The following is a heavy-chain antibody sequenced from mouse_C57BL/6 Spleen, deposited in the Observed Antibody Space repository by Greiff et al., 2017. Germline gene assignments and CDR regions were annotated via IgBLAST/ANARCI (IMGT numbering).Heavy chain of an antibody. CDR1: GYTFTDYN. D-gene: IGHD2-3*01. CDR3: ARGGFAGGLLPWFAY. J-gene: IGHJ3*01. CDR2: INPNNGGT. V-gene: IGHV1-18*01. Sequence: EVQLQQSGPELVKPGASVKIPCTASGYTFTDYNMAWVKQSHGKSLEWIGDINPNNGGTIYNQKFKGKATLTVDKSSSTAYMELRSLTSEDTAVYYCARGGFAGGLLPWFAYWGQGTLVTVSA.